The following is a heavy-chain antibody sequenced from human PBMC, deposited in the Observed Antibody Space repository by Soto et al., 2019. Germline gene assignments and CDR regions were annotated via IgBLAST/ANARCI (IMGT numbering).Heavy chain of an antibody. CDR3: AKDGGADGYFGNWLDP. V-gene: IGHV1-69*15. J-gene: IGHJ5*02. CDR2: IIPIFGTT. Sequence: QVHPVQSGAEVKKPGSSVNVSCKASGGTFSNYAITWVRQAPGQGLEWVGRIIPIFGTTNVAQKFQGRVTLTADESTTTAYMELSGLRSDDTAVYYCAKDGGADGYFGNWLDPWGQGTLVTVSS. D-gene: IGHD5-12*01. CDR1: GGTFSNYA.